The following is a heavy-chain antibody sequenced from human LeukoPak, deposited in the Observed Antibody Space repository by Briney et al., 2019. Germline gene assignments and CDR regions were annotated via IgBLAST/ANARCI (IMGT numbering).Heavy chain of an antibody. CDR1: GFTFSSYS. J-gene: IGHJ4*02. D-gene: IGHD6-13*01. V-gene: IGHV3-21*01. CDR3: TRDRAAAGYGDFDY. Sequence: GGSLRLSCAASGFTFSSYSMNWVRQAPGKGLEWVSSISSSSRYIYYADSVKGRFTISRDNAKNSLDLQMNSLRAEDTAVYYSTRDRAAAGYGDFDYWGQGTLVTVSS. CDR2: ISSSSRYI.